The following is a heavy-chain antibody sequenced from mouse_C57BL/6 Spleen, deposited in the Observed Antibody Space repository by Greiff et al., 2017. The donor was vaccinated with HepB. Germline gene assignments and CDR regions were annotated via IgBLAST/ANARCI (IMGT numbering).Heavy chain of an antibody. CDR2: IYPGDGDT. CDR1: GYAFSSSW. V-gene: IGHV1-82*01. D-gene: IGHD2-5*01. J-gene: IGHJ4*01. Sequence: VQLQQSGPELVKPGASVKISCKASGYAFSSSWMNWVKQRPGKGLEWIGRIYPGDGDTNYNGKFKGKATLTADKSSSTAYMQLSSLTSEDSAVYFGARTHSNPYAMDYWGQGTSVTVSS. CDR3: ARTHSNPYAMDY.